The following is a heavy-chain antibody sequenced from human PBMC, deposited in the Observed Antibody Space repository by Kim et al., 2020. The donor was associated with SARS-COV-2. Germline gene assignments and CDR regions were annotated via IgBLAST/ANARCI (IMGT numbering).Heavy chain of an antibody. CDR2: ISSSSSYI. CDR1: GFTFSSYS. J-gene: IGHJ6*02. Sequence: GGSLRLSCAASGFTFSSYSMNWVRQAPGKGLEWVSSISSSSSYIYYADSVKGRFTISRDNAKNSLYLQMNSLRAEDTAVYYCARIKEGWFGELSPNLVDYGMDVWGQGTTVTVSS. V-gene: IGHV3-21*01. CDR3: ARIKEGWFGELSPNLVDYGMDV. D-gene: IGHD3-10*01.